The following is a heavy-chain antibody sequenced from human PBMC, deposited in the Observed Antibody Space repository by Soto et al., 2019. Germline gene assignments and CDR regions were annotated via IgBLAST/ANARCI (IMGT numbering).Heavy chain of an antibody. V-gene: IGHV4-34*02. CDR2: INHSGRT. D-gene: IGHD3-22*01. CDR3: ARGQMAPYYDSSGYHYYYHGMDV. Sequence: QAQLQQWGAGLLKPSETLSLTCAVYGGSFSGYYWSWIRQPPGKGLEWIGDINHSGRTNYNPSLKSRVSISGDTSENHFSLKLSSVTAADTAVYYCARGQMAPYYDSSGYHYYYHGMDVWGQGTTVTVSS. J-gene: IGHJ6*02. CDR1: GGSFSGYY.